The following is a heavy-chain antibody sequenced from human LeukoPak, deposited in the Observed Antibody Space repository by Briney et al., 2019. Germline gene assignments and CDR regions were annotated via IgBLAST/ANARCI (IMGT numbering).Heavy chain of an antibody. CDR3: ARVSVSKGHILFDY. CDR2: ISAYNGNT. D-gene: IGHD3-3*02. CDR1: GYTFTSYG. Sequence: GSVKVSCKASGYTFTSYGISWVRQAPGQGLEWMGWISAYNGNTNYAQKLQGRVTMTTDTSTSTAYMELRSLRSDDTAVYYCARVSVSKGHILFDYWGQGTLVTVSS. V-gene: IGHV1-18*01. J-gene: IGHJ4*02.